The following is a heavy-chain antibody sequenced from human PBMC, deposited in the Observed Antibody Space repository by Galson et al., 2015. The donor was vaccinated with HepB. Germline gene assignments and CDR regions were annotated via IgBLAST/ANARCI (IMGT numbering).Heavy chain of an antibody. J-gene: IGHJ5*02. Sequence: SVKVSCKVSGYTLTELSMHWVRQAPGKGLEWMGGFDPEDGETIYAQKFQGRVTMTEDTSTDTAYMELSSLRSEDTAVYYCAPLAAAGHNWFDPWGQGTLVTVSS. D-gene: IGHD6-13*01. V-gene: IGHV1-24*01. CDR3: APLAAAGHNWFDP. CDR2: FDPEDGET. CDR1: GYTLTELS.